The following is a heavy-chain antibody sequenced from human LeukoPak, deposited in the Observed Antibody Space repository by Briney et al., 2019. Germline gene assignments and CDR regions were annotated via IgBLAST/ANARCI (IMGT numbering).Heavy chain of an antibody. V-gene: IGHV4-59*01. J-gene: IGHJ1*01. D-gene: IGHD3-3*01. CDR3: ARTYYDFWSGYPGAYFQH. CDR2: IYYSGST. CDR1: GGSISSYY. Sequence: PSETLSLTCTVSGGSISSYYWSWIRQPPGKGLEWIGYIYYSGSTNYNPSLKSRVTISVDTSKNQFSLKLSSVTAADTAVYYCARTYYDFWSGYPGAYFQHWGQGTLVTVSS.